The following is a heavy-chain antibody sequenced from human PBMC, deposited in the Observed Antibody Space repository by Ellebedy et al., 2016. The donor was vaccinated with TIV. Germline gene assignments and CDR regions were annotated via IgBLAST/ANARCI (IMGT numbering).Heavy chain of an antibody. CDR1: GFIFSDFQ. CDR3: ARDTRFIDHQHNWFDP. CDR2: ISSSGATV. Sequence: GESLKISCSASGFIFSDFQMSWIRQAPGKGLECISSISSSGATVYYADSVKGRFSFSRDNARNSLYLQLNSLRAEDTAMYYCARDTRFIDHQHNWFDPWGQGTLVTVSS. D-gene: IGHD1-14*01. J-gene: IGHJ5*02. V-gene: IGHV3-11*01.